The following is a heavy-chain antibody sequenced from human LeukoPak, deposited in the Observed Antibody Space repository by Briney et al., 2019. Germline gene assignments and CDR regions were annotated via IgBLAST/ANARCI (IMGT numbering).Heavy chain of an antibody. V-gene: IGHV4-38-2*02. J-gene: IGHJ3*02. Sequence: TSETLSLTCTVSGYSISSGYYWSWIRQPPGKGLEWIGEINHSGSTNYNPSLKSRVTISVDTSKNQFSLKLSSVTAADTAVYYCVSGSYSDAFDIWGRGTMVTVSS. CDR3: VSGSYSDAFDI. D-gene: IGHD1-26*01. CDR2: INHSGST. CDR1: GYSISSGYY.